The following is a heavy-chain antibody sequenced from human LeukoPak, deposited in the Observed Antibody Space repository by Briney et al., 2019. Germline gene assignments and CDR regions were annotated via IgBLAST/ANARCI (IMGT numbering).Heavy chain of an antibody. J-gene: IGHJ4*02. CDR3: ASKVLHSYYFDY. Sequence: PSETLSLTCTVSGGSISSSSYYWGWIRQPPGTGLEWIGSIYYSGSTYYNPSLKSRVTISVDTSKNQFSLKLSSVTAADTAVYYCASKVLHSYYFDYWGQGTLVTVSS. D-gene: IGHD3-10*01. V-gene: IGHV4-39*07. CDR1: GGSISSSSYY. CDR2: IYYSGST.